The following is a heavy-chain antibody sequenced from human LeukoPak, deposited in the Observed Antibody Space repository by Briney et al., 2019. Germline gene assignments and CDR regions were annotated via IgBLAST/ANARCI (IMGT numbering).Heavy chain of an antibody. V-gene: IGHV4-34*01. Sequence: SETLSLTCAVYGGSFSGYYWSWIRQPPGKGLEWIGEINHSGSTNYNPSLKSRVTISVDTSKNQFSLKLSSVTAADTAVYYCASVLRMTAMVTFWVPYGMDVWGKGTTVTVSS. CDR2: INHSGST. J-gene: IGHJ6*04. D-gene: IGHD5-18*01. CDR1: GGSFSGYY. CDR3: ASVLRMTAMVTFWVPYGMDV.